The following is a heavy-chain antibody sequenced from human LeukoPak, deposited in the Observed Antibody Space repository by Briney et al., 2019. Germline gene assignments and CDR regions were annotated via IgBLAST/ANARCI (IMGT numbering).Heavy chain of an antibody. J-gene: IGHJ4*02. Sequence: PGGSLRLSCEASGFTFRKYWMSWVRQAPGTGLEWVANIRRDGSEKSFVESVKGRFTISRDNAKNPMFLQMNSRAAEDTALYYCVRDGNSGWHFDHSGQGNLVAVSS. CDR3: VRDGNSGWHFDH. D-gene: IGHD6-19*01. CDR2: IRRDGSEK. CDR1: GFTFRKYW. V-gene: IGHV3-7*03.